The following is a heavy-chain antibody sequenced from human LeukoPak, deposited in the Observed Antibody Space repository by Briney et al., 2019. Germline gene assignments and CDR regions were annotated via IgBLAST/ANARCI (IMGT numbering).Heavy chain of an antibody. D-gene: IGHD3-10*01. CDR2: INHSGST. Sequence: SETLSLTCTVSGGSVTYTNYYWGWIRQPPGKGLGWIGEINHSGSTNYNPSLKSRVTISVDTSKNQFSLKLSSVTAADTAVYYCGADYYGSGTLDYWGQGTLVTVSS. V-gene: IGHV4-39*07. CDR1: GGSVTYTNYY. CDR3: GADYYGSGTLDY. J-gene: IGHJ4*02.